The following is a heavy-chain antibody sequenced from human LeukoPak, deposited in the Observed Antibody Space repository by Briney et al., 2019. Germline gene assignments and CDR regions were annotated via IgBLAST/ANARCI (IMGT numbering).Heavy chain of an antibody. CDR1: GDSISSSLW. D-gene: IGHD5-24*01. J-gene: IGHJ5*01. CDR2: IYYSGST. CDR3: ARLFSRDWFDS. V-gene: IGHV4-39*01. Sequence: SETLSLTCAVSGDSISSSLWWSWVRQPPGKGLEWIGSIYYSGSTYYNPSLKSRVTISVDTSKNQFSLKLTSVTAADTAVYYCARLFSRDWFDSWGQGTLVTVSS.